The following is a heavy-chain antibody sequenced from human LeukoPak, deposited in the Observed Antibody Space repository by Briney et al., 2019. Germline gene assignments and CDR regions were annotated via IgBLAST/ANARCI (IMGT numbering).Heavy chain of an antibody. CDR3: VSTYYYDSRVKLDY. J-gene: IGHJ4*02. D-gene: IGHD3-22*01. V-gene: IGHV4-34*01. Sequence: PSETLSLPCALYGGSFRGYYWRGIRQPPGGGVEWIGEIYHSGSTNYNASLKSRVTISVDTSKNQFSLKMSSVTAADTAVYYCVSTYYYDSRVKLDYWGQGTLVTVSS. CDR2: IYHSGST. CDR1: GGSFRGYY.